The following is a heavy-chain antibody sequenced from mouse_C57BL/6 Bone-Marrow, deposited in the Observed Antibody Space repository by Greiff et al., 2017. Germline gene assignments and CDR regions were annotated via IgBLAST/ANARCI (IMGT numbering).Heavy chain of an antibody. D-gene: IGHD1-1*01. CDR1: GFTFTDYY. V-gene: IGHV7-3*01. Sequence: DVHLVESGGGLVQPGGSLSLSCAASGFTFTDYYMSWVRQPPGKALEWLGFIRNKANGYTTEYSASVKGRFTISRDNSQSILYLQMNALRAEDIATYYCARCPVVENWYFDVWGTGTTVTVSS. CDR3: ARCPVVENWYFDV. CDR2: IRNKANGYTT. J-gene: IGHJ1*03.